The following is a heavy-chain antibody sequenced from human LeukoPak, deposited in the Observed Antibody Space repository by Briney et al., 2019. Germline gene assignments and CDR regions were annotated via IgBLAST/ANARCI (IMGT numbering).Heavy chain of an antibody. Sequence: GGSLRLSCAASGFTFSSYWMSWVRQAPGKGLEWVANIKQDGSEKYYVDSVKGRFTISRDNAKNSLYLQMNSLRAEDTAVYYCAGVDAAMPDAFDIWGQGTTVTVSS. CDR2: IKQDGSEK. D-gene: IGHD5-18*01. J-gene: IGHJ3*02. CDR1: GFTFSSYW. V-gene: IGHV3-7*04. CDR3: AGVDAAMPDAFDI.